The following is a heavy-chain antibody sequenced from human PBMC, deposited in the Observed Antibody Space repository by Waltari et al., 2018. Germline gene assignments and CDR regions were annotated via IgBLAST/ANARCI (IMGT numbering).Heavy chain of an antibody. Sequence: EVQLVESGGGLVPPGGSLRLSCAASGFTFSSYWMSWVRQAPGKGLEWVANIKQDGSENYYVDSVKGRFTFSRDNAKNSLYLQMNSLRAEDTAVYYCARPYASGWYINFDYWGQGTLVTVSS. D-gene: IGHD6-19*01. CDR2: IKQDGSEN. CDR3: ARPYASGWYINFDY. V-gene: IGHV3-7*01. CDR1: GFTFSSYW. J-gene: IGHJ4*02.